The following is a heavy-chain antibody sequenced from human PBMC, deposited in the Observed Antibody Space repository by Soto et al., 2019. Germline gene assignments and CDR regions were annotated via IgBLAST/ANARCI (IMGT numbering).Heavy chain of an antibody. D-gene: IGHD5-12*01. CDR2: ISGSGSAI. CDR1: GFTFSGYE. V-gene: IGHV3-48*03. Sequence: PGGSLRLSCAASGFTFSGYEMNWVRQAPGKGLEWFSYISGSGSAIYYADSVKGRFTISRDNAKNSLYLQMNSLRAEDTAVYYCARVRYSAYGGYYFDYWGQGTLVTVSS. J-gene: IGHJ4*02. CDR3: ARVRYSAYGGYYFDY.